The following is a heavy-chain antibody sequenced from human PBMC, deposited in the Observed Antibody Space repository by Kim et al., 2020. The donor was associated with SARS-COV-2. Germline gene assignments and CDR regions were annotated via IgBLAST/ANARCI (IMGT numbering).Heavy chain of an antibody. V-gene: IGHV3-33*01. CDR1: GFTFSSYG. D-gene: IGHD1-20*01. J-gene: IGHJ4*02. CDR2: IWYDGSNK. CDR3: ARDNCWVSTACSY. Sequence: GGSLRLSCASSGFTFSSYGMHWVRQAPGKGLEWVSVIWYDGSNKYYADSVKGRFTISRDNSKNTLYLQMNSLRADDTAVYYCARDNCWVSTACSYWGQGT.